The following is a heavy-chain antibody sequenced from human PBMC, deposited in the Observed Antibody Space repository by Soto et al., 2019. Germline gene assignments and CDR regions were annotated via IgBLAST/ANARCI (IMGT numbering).Heavy chain of an antibody. J-gene: IGHJ4*02. D-gene: IGHD3-10*01. CDR1: GGSVSSGSYY. CDR3: ARGAMVRGVIVDY. CDR2: IYYSGST. V-gene: IGHV4-61*01. Sequence: QVQLQESGPGLVKPSETLSLTCTVSGGSVSSGSYYWSWIRQPPGKGLEWIGYIYYSGSTNYNPSLKSRVTISVDTSKNQFSRKLSSVTAADTAVYYCARGAMVRGVIVDYWGQGTLVTVSS.